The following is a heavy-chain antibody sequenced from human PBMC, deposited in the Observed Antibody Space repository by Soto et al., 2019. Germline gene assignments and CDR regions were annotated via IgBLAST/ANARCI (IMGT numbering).Heavy chain of an antibody. CDR3: ARDSDNSSSWRNYFYY. CDR2: INPSGGST. D-gene: IGHD6-13*01. V-gene: IGHV1-46*01. CDR1: GYTFTSYY. Sequence: QVQLVQSGAEVKKPGASVKVSCKASGYTFTSYYMHWVRQAPGQGLEWMGIINPSGGSTSYAQKFQGRVTRTRDTSTSTVYMELSSLRSEDTAVYYCARDSDNSSSWRNYFYYWGQGTLVTGSS. J-gene: IGHJ4*02.